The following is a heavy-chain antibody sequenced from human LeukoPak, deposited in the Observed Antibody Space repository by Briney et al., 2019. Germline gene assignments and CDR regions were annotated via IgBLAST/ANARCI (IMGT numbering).Heavy chain of an antibody. CDR2: INGSGGRT. CDR1: GFTFSTYW. D-gene: IGHD3-10*02. Sequence: GGSLRLSCAASGFTFSTYWMMWVRQAPGKGLEWVSGINGSGGRTYYAVSVKGRFTISRDNAKDSLYLQMNSLRAEDTAVYYCAELGITMIGGVWGKGTTVTISS. J-gene: IGHJ6*04. V-gene: IGHV3-23*01. CDR3: AELGITMIGGV.